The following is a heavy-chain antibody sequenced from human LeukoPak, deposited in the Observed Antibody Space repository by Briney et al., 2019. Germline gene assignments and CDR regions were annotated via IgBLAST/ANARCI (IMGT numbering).Heavy chain of an antibody. D-gene: IGHD5-24*01. CDR3: ARDTEMATINGY. J-gene: IGHJ4*02. CDR2: LNPNSGGT. V-gene: IGHV1-2*02. Sequence: ASVKVSCKASGYTFTGYYMHWVRQAPGQGLEWMGWLNPNSGGTNYAQKFQGRVTMTRDTSISTAYMELSRLRSDDTAVYYCARDTEMATINGYWGQGTLVTVSS. CDR1: GYTFTGYY.